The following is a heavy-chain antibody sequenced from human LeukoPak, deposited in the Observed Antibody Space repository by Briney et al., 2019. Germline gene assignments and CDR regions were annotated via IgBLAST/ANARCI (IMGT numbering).Heavy chain of an antibody. J-gene: IGHJ4*02. D-gene: IGHD3-10*01. CDR3: ARGRHPYYYGSGRRYFDY. CDR1: GGSISSYY. Sequence: SETLSLTCTVSGGSISSYYWSWIRQPPGKGLEWIGYIYHSGSTNNNPSLKSRVTISLDTSKNQFSLKLSSVTAADTAVYYCARGRHPYYYGSGRRYFDYWGQGTLVTVSS. V-gene: IGHV4-59*12. CDR2: IYHSGST.